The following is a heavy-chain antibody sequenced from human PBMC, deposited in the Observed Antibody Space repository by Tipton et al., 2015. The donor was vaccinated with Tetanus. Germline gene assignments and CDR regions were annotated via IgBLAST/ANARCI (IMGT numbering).Heavy chain of an antibody. CDR1: GVSISSSGYY. CDR2: IYYTGNT. V-gene: IGHV4-39*01. CDR3: ARLWGYYYDSSGYPDF. Sequence: LRLSCNVSGVSISSSGYYWGWFRQPPGKGLEWTGDIYYTGNTNYNPSLRSRITMSGDRSKNQLSLKLNSVTAADTAVYYCARLWGYYYDSSGYPDFWGQGTLVTVSS. J-gene: IGHJ4*02. D-gene: IGHD3-22*01.